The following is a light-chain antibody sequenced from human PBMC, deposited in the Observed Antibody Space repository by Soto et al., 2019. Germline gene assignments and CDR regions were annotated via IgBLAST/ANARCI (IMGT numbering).Light chain of an antibody. CDR2: GNS. V-gene: IGLV1-40*01. CDR1: SSNIGAGYY. CDR3: QSYDSSLSGWV. J-gene: IGLJ3*02. Sequence: QLVLTQPPSVSGAPGQRVTISCTGSSSNIGAGYYVHWYQQLPGTAPKLLIYGNSNRPSGVPDLFSGSKSGTSASLAITGLQAEDEADYYCQSYDSSLSGWVFGGGTKVTVL.